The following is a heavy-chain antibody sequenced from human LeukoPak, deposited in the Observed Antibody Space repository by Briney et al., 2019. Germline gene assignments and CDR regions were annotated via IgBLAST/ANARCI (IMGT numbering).Heavy chain of an antibody. D-gene: IGHD3-3*01. Sequence: GASVKVSCKASGYTFTSYYIHWVRQAPGQGLEWMGIINPSDGSTNKAQKFQGRVTISVDTSKNQFSLKLSSVTAADTAVYYCARQRFLEWYFDYWGQGTLVTVSS. CDR1: GYTFTSYY. CDR3: ARQRFLEWYFDY. J-gene: IGHJ4*02. CDR2: INPSDGST. V-gene: IGHV1-46*01.